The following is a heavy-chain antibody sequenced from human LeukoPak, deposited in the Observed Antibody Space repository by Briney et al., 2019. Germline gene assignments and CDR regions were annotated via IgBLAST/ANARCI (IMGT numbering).Heavy chain of an antibody. CDR3: ARVWYDILTGYVDY. D-gene: IGHD3-9*01. Sequence: PGGSLRLPCAASGFTVSSNYMSWVRQAPGKGLEWVSVIYSGGSTYYADSVKGRFTISRDNSKNTLYLQMNSLRAEDTAVYYCARVWYDILTGYVDYWGQGTLVTVSS. J-gene: IGHJ4*02. V-gene: IGHV3-53*01. CDR2: IYSGGST. CDR1: GFTVSSNY.